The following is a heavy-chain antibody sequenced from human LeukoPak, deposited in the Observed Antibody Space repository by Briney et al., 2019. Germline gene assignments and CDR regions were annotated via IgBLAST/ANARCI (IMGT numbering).Heavy chain of an antibody. D-gene: IGHD2-2*02. J-gene: IGHJ6*02. CDR2: ISPNSGGT. CDR1: GYTFTGYY. CDR3: ARDLGHCSSTSCYSYYGMDV. V-gene: IGHV1-2*02. Sequence: ASVKVSCKASGYTFTGYYMHWVRQAPGQGLEWMGWISPNSGGTNYAQKFQGRVTMTRDTSISTAYMELSRLRSDDTAVYYCARDLGHCSSTSCYSYYGMDVWGQGTTVTVSS.